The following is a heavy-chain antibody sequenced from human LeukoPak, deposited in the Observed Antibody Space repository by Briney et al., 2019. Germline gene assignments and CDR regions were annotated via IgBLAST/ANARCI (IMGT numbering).Heavy chain of an antibody. CDR1: GFTFSSYA. CDR2: ISGSGGST. Sequence: HPGGSLRLSCAASGFTFSSYAMSWVRQAPGKGLEWVSAISGSGGSTYYADSVKGRFTISRDNSKNTLYLQMNSLRAEDTAVYYCAKDPSSNYDPNWFDPWGQGTLVTVSS. CDR3: AKDPSSNYDPNWFDP. D-gene: IGHD4-11*01. V-gene: IGHV3-23*01. J-gene: IGHJ5*02.